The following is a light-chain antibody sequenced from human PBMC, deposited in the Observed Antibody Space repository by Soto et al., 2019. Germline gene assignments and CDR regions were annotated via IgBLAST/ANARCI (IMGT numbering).Light chain of an antibody. CDR3: QQYVTLGIT. CDR1: QTINTRN. Sequence: VVLTQSPGTLSLSPGERATLSCRASQTINTRNLAWYQQKPGQTPRLLIYTTSSRAAGIPDRFSGSGSGTDFPLTISGLEPEDFAVYYCQQYVTLGITFGQGTRVEIK. J-gene: IGKJ5*01. CDR2: TTS. V-gene: IGKV3-20*01.